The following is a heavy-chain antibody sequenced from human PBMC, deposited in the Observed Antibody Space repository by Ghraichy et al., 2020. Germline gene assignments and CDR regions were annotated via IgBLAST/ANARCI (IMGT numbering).Heavy chain of an antibody. Sequence: SETLSLTCAVYGGSFSGYYWSWIRQPPGKGLEWIGEINHSGSTNYNPSLKSRVTISVDTSKNQFSLKLSSVTAADTAVYYCARGPGFPKSSWAPVRDYWGQGTLVTVSS. J-gene: IGHJ4*02. D-gene: IGHD6-13*01. CDR3: ARGPGFPKSSWAPVRDY. CDR1: GGSFSGYY. V-gene: IGHV4-34*01. CDR2: INHSGST.